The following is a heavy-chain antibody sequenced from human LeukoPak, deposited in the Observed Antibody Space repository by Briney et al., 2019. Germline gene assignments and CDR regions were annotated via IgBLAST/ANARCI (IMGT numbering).Heavy chain of an antibody. CDR1: GGSFSGYY. D-gene: IGHD5-12*01. V-gene: IGHV4-34*01. CDR3: ARGRKWLRFFYFDY. Sequence: PSETLSLICAVYGGSFSGYYWSWIRQPPAKGLEWMGEINHSGSTNYNPSIKSRVTISVDPSKNQFSLTLSSVTAADTAVYYCARGRKWLRFFYFDYWGQGTLVTVSS. CDR2: INHSGST. J-gene: IGHJ4*02.